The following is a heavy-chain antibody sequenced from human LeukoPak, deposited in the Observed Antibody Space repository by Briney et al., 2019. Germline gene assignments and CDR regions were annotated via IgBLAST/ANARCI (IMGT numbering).Heavy chain of an antibody. J-gene: IGHJ4*02. V-gene: IGHV4-59*08. Sequence: SETLSLTCTVSGGSISSYYWSWIRQSPGKGLECIGYIYYGGSTNYNPSLKNRVTISVDPSKTQFSLKLSSVTAADTAVYYCAGVSSGVYFDYWGQGTLVTVSS. CDR3: AGVSSGVYFDY. D-gene: IGHD2-15*01. CDR1: GGSISSYY. CDR2: IYYGGST.